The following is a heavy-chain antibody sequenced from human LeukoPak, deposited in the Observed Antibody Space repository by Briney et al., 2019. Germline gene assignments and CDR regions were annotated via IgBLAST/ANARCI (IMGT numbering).Heavy chain of an antibody. V-gene: IGHV3-74*01. CDR1: GFTFSSCW. J-gene: IGHJ4*02. D-gene: IGHD3-22*01. CDR3: ARSSAGFDN. CDR2: ISGDGSST. Sequence: PGGSLRLSCAASGFTFSSCWMHWVRQAPGKGLVWVSRISGDGSSTSYTDSVRGRFTISRDNAENTLFLQMNSLRAEDTAVYYCARSSAGFDNWGQGTLVTVSS.